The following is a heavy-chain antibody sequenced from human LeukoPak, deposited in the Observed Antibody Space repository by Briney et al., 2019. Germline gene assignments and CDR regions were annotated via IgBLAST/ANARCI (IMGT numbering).Heavy chain of an antibody. CDR3: ARDTLYSSSADFDY. CDR1: GYTFTSYG. Sequence: ASVKVSCKSSGYTFTSYGISWVRQAPGQGLEWMGWISAYNGNTNYAQKLQGRVTMTTDTSTSTAYMELRSLRSDDTAVYYCARDTLYSSSADFDYWGQGTLVTVSS. V-gene: IGHV1-18*01. D-gene: IGHD6-6*01. CDR2: ISAYNGNT. J-gene: IGHJ4*02.